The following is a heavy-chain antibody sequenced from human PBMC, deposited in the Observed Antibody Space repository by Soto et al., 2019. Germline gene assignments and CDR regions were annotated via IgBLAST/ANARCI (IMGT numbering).Heavy chain of an antibody. CDR3: ARHDGFSSGSIIDY. CDR1: GGQICSIADP. Sequence: SETMSLPCGVSGGQICSIADPWVLIRQPPGESLEWRGTIYYHGNTYYNPSLKGRVTISVDTSNNQLSLKLRSVTAADTAVYYCARHDGFSSGSIIDYWGHGTLVTVSS. V-gene: IGHV4-39*01. CDR2: IYYHGNT. D-gene: IGHD6-19*01. J-gene: IGHJ4*01.